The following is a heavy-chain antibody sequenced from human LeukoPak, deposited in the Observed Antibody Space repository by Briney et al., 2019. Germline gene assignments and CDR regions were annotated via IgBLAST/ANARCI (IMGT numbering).Heavy chain of an antibody. CDR1: GGSISSSNW. CDR2: IYHSGST. V-gene: IGHV4-4*02. Sequence: PSETLSLTCAVSGGSISSSNWWSWVRQPPGKGLEWIGEIYHSGSTNYNPSLKSRVTISVDTSKNQFSLKLSSVTAADTAVYYCARLVDTAMVDYWGQGTLVTVSS. CDR3: ARLVDTAMVDY. J-gene: IGHJ4*02. D-gene: IGHD5-18*01.